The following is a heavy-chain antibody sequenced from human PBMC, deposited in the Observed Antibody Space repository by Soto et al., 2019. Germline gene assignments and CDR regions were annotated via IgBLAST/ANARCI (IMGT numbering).Heavy chain of an antibody. V-gene: IGHV5-51*01. CDR1: GYTFTNYW. Sequence: LGESLKISCKGFGYTFTNYWVAWVRQMPGKGLEWMGIIYPYDSDTRYSPSFQGQVTLSADKSINTAYLQWNSLKASDTAMYYCARRPSNYYGVDVWGQGTTVTVS. CDR2: IYPYDSDT. CDR3: ARRPSNYYGVDV. J-gene: IGHJ6*02.